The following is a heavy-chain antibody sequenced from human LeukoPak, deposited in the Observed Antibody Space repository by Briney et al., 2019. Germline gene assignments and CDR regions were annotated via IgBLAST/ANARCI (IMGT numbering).Heavy chain of an antibody. D-gene: IGHD3-3*01. Sequence: ASVKVSCKASGYTSTSYYMHWVRQAPGQGLEWMGIINPSGGSTSYAQKFQGRVTMTRNTSTSTVYMELSSLRSEDTAVYYCARDMAEMEWYFDYWGQGTLVTVSS. J-gene: IGHJ4*02. CDR3: ARDMAEMEWYFDY. CDR1: GYTSTSYY. V-gene: IGHV1-46*01. CDR2: INPSGGST.